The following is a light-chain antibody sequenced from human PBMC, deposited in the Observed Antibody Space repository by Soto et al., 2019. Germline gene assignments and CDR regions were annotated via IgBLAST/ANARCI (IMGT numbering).Light chain of an antibody. V-gene: IGKV1-5*03. CDR1: QTTSSW. J-gene: IGKJ1*01. CDR2: KAS. Sequence: DIQMTQSPSTLSASVGDRVTITCRASQTTSSWLAWYQQKPGKAPKVLIYKASSLESGVPSRFSGSGYGTEFTLTISSLQPDDFAIYYCQQYNSYSAWTFGQGTKVDIK. CDR3: QQYNSYSAWT.